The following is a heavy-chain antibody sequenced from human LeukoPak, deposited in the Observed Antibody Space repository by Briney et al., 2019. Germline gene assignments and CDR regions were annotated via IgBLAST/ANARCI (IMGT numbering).Heavy chain of an antibody. V-gene: IGHV3-64*01. J-gene: IGHJ4*02. CDR1: GFTFSSYA. CDR2: ISSNGGST. D-gene: IGHD6-25*01. Sequence: PGGSLRLSCAASGFTFSSYAMHWVRQAPGKGLEYVSAISSNGGSTYYANSVKGRITISRDNSKNTLYLQMGSLRAEDMAVYYCATAAGRYFDYWGQGTLVTVSS. CDR3: ATAAGRYFDY.